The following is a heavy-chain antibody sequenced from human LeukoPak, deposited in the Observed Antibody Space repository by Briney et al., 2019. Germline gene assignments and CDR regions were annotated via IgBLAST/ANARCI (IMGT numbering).Heavy chain of an antibody. CDR1: GSTFTSYW. Sequence: GEPLQISCQGSGSTFTSYWIGWGRQMPGKGLEWMGIIYPGDSDTRYSPSSKGQATFSAAKPISTSSLQWTRLPPPAPPIFPCARPGMANTGVDYWGQGTLVTVPS. D-gene: IGHD5-24*01. J-gene: IGHJ4*02. CDR3: ARPGMANTGVDY. V-gene: IGHV5-51*04. CDR2: IYPGDSDT.